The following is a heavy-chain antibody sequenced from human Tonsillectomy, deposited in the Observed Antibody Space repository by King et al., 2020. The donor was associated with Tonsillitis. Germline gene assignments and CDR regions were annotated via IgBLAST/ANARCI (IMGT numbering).Heavy chain of an antibody. CDR3: ARPRHCGGDCYSHYYFDY. J-gene: IGHJ4*02. CDR2: IYPGDSDT. V-gene: IGHV5-51*01. D-gene: IGHD2-21*02. Sequence: QLVQSGAEVKKPGESLKISCKGSGYSFTSYWMGWVRQMPGKGLGWMGIIYPGDSDTRYSPSFQGQVTISADKSISTAYLQWSSLKASDTAMYYCARPRHCGGDCYSHYYFDYWGQGTLVTVSS. CDR1: GYSFTSYW.